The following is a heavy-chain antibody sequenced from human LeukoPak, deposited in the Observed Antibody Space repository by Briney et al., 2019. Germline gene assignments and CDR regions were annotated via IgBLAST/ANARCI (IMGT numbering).Heavy chain of an antibody. CDR3: ARGLIYVDWNYFNSQGLYNWFDP. CDR1: GYTFTSYD. Sequence: ASVKVSCKASGYTFTSYDINWVRQATGQGLEWMGWMNPNSGNTGYAQKFQGRVTMTRNTSISTAYMELSSLRSEDTAVYYCARGLIYVDWNYFNSQGLYNWFDPWGQGTLVTVSS. D-gene: IGHD1-7*01. CDR2: MNPNSGNT. J-gene: IGHJ5*02. V-gene: IGHV1-8*01.